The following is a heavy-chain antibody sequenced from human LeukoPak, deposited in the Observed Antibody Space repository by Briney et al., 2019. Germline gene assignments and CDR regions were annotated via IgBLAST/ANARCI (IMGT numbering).Heavy chain of an antibody. D-gene: IGHD6-13*01. V-gene: IGHV1-69*02. Sequence: GSSVKVSCKASGGPFSSYTISWVRQAPGQGLEWMGRIIPILGIANYAQKFQGRVTITADKSTSTAYMELSSLRSEDTAVYYCAARPHSSSWGGYWGQGTLVTASS. J-gene: IGHJ4*02. CDR2: IIPILGIA. CDR1: GGPFSSYT. CDR3: AARPHSSSWGGY.